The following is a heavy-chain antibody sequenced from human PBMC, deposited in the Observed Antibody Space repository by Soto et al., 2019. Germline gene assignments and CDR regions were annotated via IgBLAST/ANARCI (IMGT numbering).Heavy chain of an antibody. V-gene: IGHV1-18*01. J-gene: IGHJ4*02. CDR2: ISAYNGNT. CDR1: GYTFTSYG. CDR3: AREGGLYYGSGSYYKDY. D-gene: IGHD3-10*01. Sequence: QVQLVQSGAEVKKPGASVKVSCKASGYTFTSYGISWVRQAPGQGLEWMGWISAYNGNTNYAQKLQGRVTMTTDTPTRTDNMELRSLRSDDTAVYYGAREGGLYYGSGSYYKDYWGQGTLVTVSS.